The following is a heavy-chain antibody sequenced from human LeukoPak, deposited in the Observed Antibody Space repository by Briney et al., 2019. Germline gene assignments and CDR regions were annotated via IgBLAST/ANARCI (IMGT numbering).Heavy chain of an antibody. D-gene: IGHD3-3*01. V-gene: IGHV4-34*01. CDR2: INDSGSA. CDR1: GGSFSGFY. Sequence: SETLSLTCAVYGGSFSGFYWSWIRQSPGKGLEWIGEINDSGSAKYNPSLKSRVSISVDMSKNEVFLELRSVTAADAALYYCARGTNDALWCGYSGGFYYLDVWGTGTTVIVSS. J-gene: IGHJ6*03. CDR3: ARGTNDALWCGYSGGFYYLDV.